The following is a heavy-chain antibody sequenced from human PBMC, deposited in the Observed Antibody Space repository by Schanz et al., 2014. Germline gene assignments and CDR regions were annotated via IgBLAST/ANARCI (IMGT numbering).Heavy chain of an antibody. CDR1: GITFSDHF. J-gene: IGHJ4*02. D-gene: IGHD3-9*01. V-gene: IGHV3-72*01. CDR2: SRNKGHSYTS. CDR3: ARRNFYDKMAAFDY. Sequence: EVQLVESGGGLAQPGGSLRLSCAASGITFSDHFMDWVRQAPGKGLEWVGHSRNKGHSYTSEYAASVKGRFTISRDESESSLYRQVDSLKSEDTAVYYCARRNFYDKMAAFDYWGQGSLVTVSS.